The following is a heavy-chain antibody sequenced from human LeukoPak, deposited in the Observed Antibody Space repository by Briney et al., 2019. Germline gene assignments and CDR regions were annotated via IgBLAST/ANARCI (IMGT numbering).Heavy chain of an antibody. CDR2: IYTSGST. CDR3: ARRAWDYYFDY. D-gene: IGHD1-26*01. Sequence: SETLSLTCTVSGGSISSYYWSWIRQPPGKGLEWIGYIYTSGSTNYNPSLKSRVTISVDTSKNQFSLKVSSVTAADTAVYYCARRAWDYYFDYWGQGTLVTVSS. J-gene: IGHJ4*02. V-gene: IGHV4-4*09. CDR1: GGSISSYY.